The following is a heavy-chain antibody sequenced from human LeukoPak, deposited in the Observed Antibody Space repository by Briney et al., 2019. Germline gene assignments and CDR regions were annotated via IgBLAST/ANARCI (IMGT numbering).Heavy chain of an antibody. J-gene: IGHJ4*02. V-gene: IGHV3-43*02. CDR2: ISGDGGGS. CDR3: ATSRTFDY. CDR1: GFIFDDYA. Sequence: GGSLRLSCAASGFIFDDYAMHWVRQAPGKGLEWVSLISGDGGGSFYADSVKGRFTISRDNAKNTVYLQMNSLRAEDTAVYHCATSRTFDYWGQGTLVTVSS.